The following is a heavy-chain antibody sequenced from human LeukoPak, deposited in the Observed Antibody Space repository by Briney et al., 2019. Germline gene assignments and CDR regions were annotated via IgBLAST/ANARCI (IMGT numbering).Heavy chain of an antibody. Sequence: GGSLRLSCAASGFTLSSYAMQWVRQAPGKGLEWVAVISYDGSDKNYADSVKGRFTISRDNSMDTLYLQMNSLRAEDTAVHYCARAVYRSGGYYFDYWGQGILVTVSS. J-gene: IGHJ4*02. CDR3: ARAVYRSGGYYFDY. CDR1: GFTLSSYA. CDR2: ISYDGSDK. V-gene: IGHV3-30*04. D-gene: IGHD6-19*01.